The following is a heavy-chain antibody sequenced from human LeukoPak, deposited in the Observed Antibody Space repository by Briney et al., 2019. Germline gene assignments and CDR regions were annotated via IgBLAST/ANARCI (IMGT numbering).Heavy chain of an antibody. J-gene: IGHJ4*02. Sequence: GGSLRLSCAASGFTFRNHGMHWVRQAPGKGLEWVAFIWYDGGEKYYADSVKGRFTISRDNSKNTLNVQMDSLRTEDTAVYYCAKDLSSGWSFDSWGQGTLVSVSS. CDR3: AKDLSSGWSFDS. CDR1: GFTFRNHG. D-gene: IGHD6-19*01. V-gene: IGHV3-30*02. CDR2: IWYDGGEK.